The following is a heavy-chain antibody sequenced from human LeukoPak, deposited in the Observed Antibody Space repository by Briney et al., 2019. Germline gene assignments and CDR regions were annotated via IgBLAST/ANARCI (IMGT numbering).Heavy chain of an antibody. CDR1: GFTFSSYT. CDR3: AKDFRDGSSSFDY. J-gene: IGHJ4*02. Sequence: GGSLRLSCAASGFTFSSYTMSWVRQAPGKGLEWVSAISGSGGSTYYADSVKGRFTVSRDNSKNTLYLQMNSLRAEDTAVYYCAKDFRDGSSSFDYWGQGTLVTVSS. CDR2: ISGSGGST. V-gene: IGHV3-23*01. D-gene: IGHD6-6*01.